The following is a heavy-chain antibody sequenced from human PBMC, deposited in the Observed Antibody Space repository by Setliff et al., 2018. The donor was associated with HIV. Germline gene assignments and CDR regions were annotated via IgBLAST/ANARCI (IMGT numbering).Heavy chain of an antibody. CDR1: GGSLTSHY. J-gene: IGHJ5*02. V-gene: IGHV4-59*11. D-gene: IGHD6-19*01. CDR3: ASVGSGWSHNWFDP. Sequence: SETLSLTCIVSGGSLTSHYWGWIRQPPGKGLEWIGFIYYTGHTTYNPSLKGRVTISVDASKNQFSLRLNSVTAADTAVYYCASVGSGWSHNWFDPWGQGTLVTVSS. CDR2: IYYTGHT.